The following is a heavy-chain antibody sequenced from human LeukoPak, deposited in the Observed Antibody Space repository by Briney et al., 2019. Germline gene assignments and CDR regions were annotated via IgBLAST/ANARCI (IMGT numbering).Heavy chain of an antibody. D-gene: IGHD5-24*01. CDR1: GGSIDITNYW. V-gene: IGHV3-74*01. J-gene: IGHJ4*02. CDR3: ARGLLGGDGYNSYYFDY. CDR2: INSDGTIT. Sequence: PPGTLSLTCGVSGGSIDITNYWIHWVRQDPGTGLVWVSRINSDGTITSNADSVKGRFTISRDNAKTTVYLQMNSLRVEDTAVYYCARGLLGGDGYNSYYFDYWGQGTLVTVSS.